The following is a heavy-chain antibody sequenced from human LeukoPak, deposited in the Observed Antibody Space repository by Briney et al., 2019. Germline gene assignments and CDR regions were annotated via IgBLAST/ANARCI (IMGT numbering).Heavy chain of an antibody. CDR3: ASPRGGYGSGSYYFYYGMDV. CDR2: ISYDGSNK. CDR1: GFTFSSYA. J-gene: IGHJ6*04. Sequence: PGRSLRLSCAASGFTFSSYAMHRVRQAPGKGLEWVAVISYDGSNKYYADSVKGRFTISRDNSKNTLYLQMNSLRAEDTAVYYCASPRGGYGSGSYYFYYGMDVWGKGTTVTVSS. V-gene: IGHV3-30*04. D-gene: IGHD3-10*01.